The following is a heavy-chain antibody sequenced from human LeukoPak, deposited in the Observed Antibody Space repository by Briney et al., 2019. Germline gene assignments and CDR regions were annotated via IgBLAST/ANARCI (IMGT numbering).Heavy chain of an antibody. CDR2: IKQDGSEK. V-gene: IGHV3-7*03. D-gene: IGHD6-13*01. Sequence: PGGSLRLSCAASGFTFSSYWISWVRQAPGKGLEWVANIKQDGSEKYYVDSVKGRFTISRDNAKNSLYLQMNSLRAEDTAVYYCARDPRAASNFDYWGQGTLVTVSS. J-gene: IGHJ4*02. CDR3: ARDPRAASNFDY. CDR1: GFTFSSYW.